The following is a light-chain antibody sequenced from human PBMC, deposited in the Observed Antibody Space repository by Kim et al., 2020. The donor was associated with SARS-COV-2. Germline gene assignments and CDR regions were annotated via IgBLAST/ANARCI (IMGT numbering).Light chain of an antibody. CDR1: SSDVGGYNY. CDR3: SSYAGSNNVV. J-gene: IGLJ2*01. V-gene: IGLV2-8*01. Sequence: GQSVTISCTGASSDVGGYNYVSWYQQHPGKAPKLMIYEVSTRPSGVPDRFSGSKSGNTASLTVSGLQAEDEADYYCSSYAGSNNVVFGGGTKLTVL. CDR2: EVS.